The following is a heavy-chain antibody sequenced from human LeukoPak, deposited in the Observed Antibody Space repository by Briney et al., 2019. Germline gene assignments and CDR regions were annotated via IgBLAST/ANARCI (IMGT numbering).Heavy chain of an antibody. CDR2: IIPILGIA. CDR3: ARAVCSSTSCYSAFDI. D-gene: IGHD2-2*01. J-gene: IGHJ3*02. V-gene: IGHV1-69*04. CDR1: GGTFSSYA. Sequence: SVKVSCKASGGTFSSYAISWVRQAPGQGLEWMGRIIPILGIANYAQKFQGRVTITADKSTSTAYMELSSLGSEDTAVYYCARAVCSSTSCYSAFDIWGQGTMVTVSS.